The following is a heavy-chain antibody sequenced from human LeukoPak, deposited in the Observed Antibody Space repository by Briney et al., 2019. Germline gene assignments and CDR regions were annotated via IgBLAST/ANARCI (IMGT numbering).Heavy chain of an antibody. CDR2: INHRGST. CDR1: GYSISSGYY. J-gene: IGHJ4*02. CDR3: ARSVAGYFDY. Sequence: SETLSLTCTVSGYSISSGYYWGWIRQPPGEGLEWIGEINHRGSTNYNPSLKSRVTTSVDTSKNQFSLKVTSVTAADTAMYFCARSVAGYFDYWGQGTLVTVSS. V-gene: IGHV4-38-2*02. D-gene: IGHD6-19*01.